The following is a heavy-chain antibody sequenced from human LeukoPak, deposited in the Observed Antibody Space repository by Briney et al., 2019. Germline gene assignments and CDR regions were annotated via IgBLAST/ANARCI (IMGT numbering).Heavy chain of an antibody. J-gene: IGHJ4*02. CDR3: ARLGSYHDF. V-gene: IGHV4-59*08. CDR1: GGSISSHY. D-gene: IGHD1-26*01. Sequence: SETLSLTCPVAGGSISSHYCSWIRQPPGKGLEWIRYIYYSGSTNYNPSLKSRVTISVDTSRNQLSLKLTSVTAADTAVYFCARLGSYHDFWGQGALVTVSS. CDR2: IYYSGST.